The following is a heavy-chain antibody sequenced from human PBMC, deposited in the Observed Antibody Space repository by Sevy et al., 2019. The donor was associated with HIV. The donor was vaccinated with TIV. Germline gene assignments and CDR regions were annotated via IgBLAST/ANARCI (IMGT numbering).Heavy chain of an antibody. CDR1: GYSFTSYW. V-gene: IGHV5-51*01. J-gene: IGHJ4*02. CDR3: XXXXXXXRDGYLGY. Sequence: GESLKISCKGSGYSFTSYWIGWVRQMPGKGLEWMGIIYPGDSDTRYSPSFQGQVTISADKSISTAYLQWSSLKASDXXXXXXXXXXXXXRDGYLGYWGQGTLVTVSS. CDR2: IYPGDSDT.